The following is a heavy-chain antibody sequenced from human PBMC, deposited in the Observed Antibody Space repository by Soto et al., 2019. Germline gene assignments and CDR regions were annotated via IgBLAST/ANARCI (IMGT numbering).Heavy chain of an antibody. CDR1: GFTFSSYS. D-gene: IGHD3-10*01. CDR3: ARDFHYFDQGVLWFGEFYYYYMDV. J-gene: IGHJ6*03. V-gene: IGHV3-48*01. Sequence: PGGSLILSCAASGFTFSSYSMNRVRQAPGKGLEWVSYISSSSSTIYYADSVKGRFTISRDNAKNSLYLQMNSLRAEDTAVYYCARDFHYFDQGVLWFGEFYYYYMDVWGKGTTVTVSS. CDR2: ISSSSSTI.